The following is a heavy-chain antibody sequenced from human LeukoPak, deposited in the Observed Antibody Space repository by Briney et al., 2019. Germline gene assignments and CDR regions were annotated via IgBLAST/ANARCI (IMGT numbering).Heavy chain of an antibody. V-gene: IGHV3-48*03. J-gene: IGHJ6*03. CDR2: ISSSGSTI. Sequence: GGSLRLSCAASGFTFSSYEMNWVRQAPGKGLEWVSYISSSGSTIYYADSVKGRFTISRDNAKNSLYLQMNSLRAEDTAVYYCARDRYYGSGSYYVYYMDVWGKGTTVTISS. D-gene: IGHD3-10*01. CDR3: ARDRYYGSGSYYVYYMDV. CDR1: GFTFSSYE.